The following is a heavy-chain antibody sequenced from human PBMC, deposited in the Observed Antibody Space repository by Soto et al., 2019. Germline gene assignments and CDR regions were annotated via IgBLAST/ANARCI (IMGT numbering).Heavy chain of an antibody. Sequence: QVQLQESGPGLVKPSQTLSLTCTVSGGSISSGDYYWGWIRQPPGKGLEWIGYIYYSGFTYYNPALKSRVTISTDPSKSQFSRKLCSLLAADPAVNYCARSGDYDPFNHWGQGTLVTVSS. D-gene: IGHD4-17*01. J-gene: IGHJ4*02. V-gene: IGHV4-30-4*01. CDR1: GGSISSGDYY. CDR3: ARSGDYDPFNH. CDR2: IYYSGFT.